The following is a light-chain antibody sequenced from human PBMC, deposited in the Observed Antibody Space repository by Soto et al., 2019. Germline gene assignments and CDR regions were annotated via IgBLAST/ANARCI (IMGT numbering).Light chain of an antibody. J-gene: IGLJ3*02. CDR3: SSYTSSSTPWV. V-gene: IGLV2-14*01. Sequence: QSVLTQPASVSGSPGQSITISCTGTSTDVGAYNSVSWYQQHPGKAPKLMIYEVSNRPSGVSNRFSGSKSGNTASLTISGLQAEDEADYYCSSYTSSSTPWVFGGGTKLTVL. CDR2: EVS. CDR1: STDVGAYNS.